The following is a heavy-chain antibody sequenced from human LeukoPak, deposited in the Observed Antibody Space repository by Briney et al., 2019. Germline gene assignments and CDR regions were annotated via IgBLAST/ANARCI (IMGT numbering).Heavy chain of an antibody. Sequence: GGSLRLSCAVSGFTFNHFWMHWVRRAPGKGLVWVSRINSDASSTNYADSVKGRFTISRDNARNTLYLRMNSLRAEDTAVYYCARSRGSGSTWSYYSGMDVWGPGTTVTVSS. D-gene: IGHD6-13*01. V-gene: IGHV3-74*01. J-gene: IGHJ6*02. CDR3: ARSRGSGSTWSYYSGMDV. CDR2: INSDASST. CDR1: GFTFNHFW.